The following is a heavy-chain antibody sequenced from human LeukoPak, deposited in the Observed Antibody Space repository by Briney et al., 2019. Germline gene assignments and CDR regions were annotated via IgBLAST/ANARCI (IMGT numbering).Heavy chain of an antibody. V-gene: IGHV3-23*01. Sequence: GGSLRLSCAASGFTFSSYAMSWVRQAPGKGLEWVSGISGSDGYTFYADSVKGRFTISRDNSKNTLDLQMNSLRAEDTAVYYCAKTRGYSSSWYDYWGQGIMVTVPS. CDR2: ISGSDGYT. CDR3: AKTRGYSSSWYDY. D-gene: IGHD6-13*01. J-gene: IGHJ4*02. CDR1: GFTFSSYA.